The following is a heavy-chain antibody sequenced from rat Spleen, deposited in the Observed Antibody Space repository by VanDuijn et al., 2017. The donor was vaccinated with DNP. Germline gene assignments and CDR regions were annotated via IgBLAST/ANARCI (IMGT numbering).Heavy chain of an antibody. CDR1: GFTFSDYN. J-gene: IGHJ3*01. CDR2: ISYDVSST. Sequence: EVHLVESGGGLVQPGRSLKLSCAASGFTFSDYNMAWVRQAPKKGLEWVATISYDVSSTYSRDSVKGRFTISRDNAKSTLYLQMDSLRSEDTATYYCARHPYGYNYNWFAYWGQGTLVTVSS. V-gene: IGHV5-7*01. D-gene: IGHD1-9*01. CDR3: ARHPYGYNYNWFAY.